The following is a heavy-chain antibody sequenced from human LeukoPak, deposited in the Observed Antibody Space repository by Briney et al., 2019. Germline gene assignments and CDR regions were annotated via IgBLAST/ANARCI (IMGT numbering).Heavy chain of an antibody. CDR2: INPNSGGT. Sequence: GASVKVSCKASGYTFTGYYMHWVRQAPGQGLEWMGWINPNSGGTNYAQKFQGRVTMTRDTSISTAYMELSRLRSDDTAVYYCTRGAAAGSNWFDPWGQGTLVTVSS. CDR3: TRGAAAGSNWFDP. J-gene: IGHJ5*02. CDR1: GYTFTGYY. D-gene: IGHD6-13*01. V-gene: IGHV1-2*02.